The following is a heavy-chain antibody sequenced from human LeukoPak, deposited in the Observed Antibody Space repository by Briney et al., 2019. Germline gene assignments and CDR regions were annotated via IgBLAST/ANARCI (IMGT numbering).Heavy chain of an antibody. D-gene: IGHD3-10*01. V-gene: IGHV4-30-2*01. CDR1: GGSISSGGYS. CDR3: ARAYYYGSGSYYNLGGVWFDP. CDR2: IYHSGST. Sequence: PSETLSLTCAVSGGSISSGGYSWSWIRQPPGKGLEWIGYIYHSGSTYYNPSLKSRVTISVDRSKNQFSLKLSSVTAADTAVYYCARAYYYGSGSYYNLGGVWFDPWGQGNLVTVSS. J-gene: IGHJ5*02.